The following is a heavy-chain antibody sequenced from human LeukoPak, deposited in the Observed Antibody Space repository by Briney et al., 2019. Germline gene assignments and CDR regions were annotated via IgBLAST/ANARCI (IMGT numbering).Heavy chain of an antibody. J-gene: IGHJ4*02. D-gene: IGHD4-17*01. CDR1: GYTLTELS. Sequence: ASVKVSCKVSGYTLTELSMHWVRQAPGKGLEWMGGFDPEDGETIYAQKFQGRVTMTEDTSTGTAYMELSSLRSEDTAVYYCATDLHHYGDYVFSDYWGQGTLVTVSS. CDR2: FDPEDGET. CDR3: ATDLHHYGDYVFSDY. V-gene: IGHV1-24*01.